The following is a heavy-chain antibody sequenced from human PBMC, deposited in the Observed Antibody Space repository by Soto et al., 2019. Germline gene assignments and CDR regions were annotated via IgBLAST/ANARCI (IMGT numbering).Heavy chain of an antibody. CDR3: ARDLVGGYDSPYAFDI. J-gene: IGHJ3*02. D-gene: IGHD5-12*01. Sequence: LEILSLTCTVSGGSIISYYWSWIRQPPGKGLEWIGYIYYSGSTNYNPSLKSRVTISVDTSKNQFSLKLSSVTAADTAVYYRARDLVGGYDSPYAFDIWGQGTMVTVSS. CDR2: IYYSGST. CDR1: GGSIISYY. V-gene: IGHV4-59*01.